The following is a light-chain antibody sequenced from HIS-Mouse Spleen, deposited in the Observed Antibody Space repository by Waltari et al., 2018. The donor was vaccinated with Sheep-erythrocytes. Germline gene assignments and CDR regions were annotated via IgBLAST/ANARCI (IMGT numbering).Light chain of an antibody. Sequence: QSVLTQPPSVSGAPGQRVTISCTGTSSDVGSYNLVSWYQQHPGKAPKLMIYEGSRRPSGVSNRVSGSKSGNTASLTISGLQAEDEADYYCCSYAGSSTPWVFGGGTKLTVL. CDR3: CSYAGSSTPWV. V-gene: IGLV2-23*01. CDR2: EGS. CDR1: SSDVGSYNL. J-gene: IGLJ3*02.